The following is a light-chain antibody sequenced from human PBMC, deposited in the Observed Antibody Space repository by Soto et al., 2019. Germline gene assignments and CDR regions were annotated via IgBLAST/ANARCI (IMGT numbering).Light chain of an antibody. CDR3: QQYNNWPRT. Sequence: EIVLTQSPGTLSLSPGERATLFCRASQSLSSSQLAWYQQKPGQAPRLLIYGASSRATGIPDRFSGSGSGTDLTVNISRLEPEDFAVYYCQQYNNWPRTFGQGTKVEIK. V-gene: IGKV3-20*01. J-gene: IGKJ1*01. CDR1: QSLSSSQ. CDR2: GAS.